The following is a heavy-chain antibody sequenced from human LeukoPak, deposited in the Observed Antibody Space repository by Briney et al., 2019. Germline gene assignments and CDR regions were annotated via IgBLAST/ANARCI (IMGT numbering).Heavy chain of an antibody. CDR3: ASTPTGYSSGWYGF. V-gene: IGHV4-34*01. CDR1: GGSFSGYY. CDR2: INHSGST. D-gene: IGHD6-19*01. J-gene: IGHJ4*02. Sequence: SETLSLTCAVYGGSFSGYYWSWIRQPPGKGLEGIGEINHSGSTNYNPSLKSRVTISVDTSKNQFSLKLSSVTAADTAVYYCASTPTGYSSGWYGFWGQGTLVTVSS.